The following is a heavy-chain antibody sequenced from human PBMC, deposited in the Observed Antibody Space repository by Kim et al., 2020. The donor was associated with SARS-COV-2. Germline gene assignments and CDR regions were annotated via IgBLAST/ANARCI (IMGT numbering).Heavy chain of an antibody. D-gene: IGHD5-18*01. V-gene: IGHV3-30*04. J-gene: IGHJ6*02. CDR3: ARAPWIQLWLHYYYGMDV. CDR2: ISYDGSNK. Sequence: GALRLSCAASGFTFSSYAMYWGRQAPGKGLEWVAVISYDGSNKYYADSVKGRFTISRDNSKNTLYLQMNSLRAEDTAVYYCARAPWIQLWLHYYYGMDVWGQGTTVTVSS. CDR1: GFTFSSYA.